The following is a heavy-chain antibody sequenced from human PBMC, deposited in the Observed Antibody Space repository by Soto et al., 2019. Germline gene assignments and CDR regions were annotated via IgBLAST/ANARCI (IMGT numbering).Heavy chain of an antibody. CDR2: IFHDGTA. J-gene: IGHJ4*02. CDR1: GVSISSGNW. CDR3: ARLVYDTRLNYMYFDF. Sequence: SETLSLTCAVSGVSISSGNWWTWVRQTPQRGLEYIGEIFHDGTANYYPSFERRVAISVDTSKNQFSLKLTSVTAADTAIYFCARLVYDTRLNYMYFDFWGQGAMVTVYS. D-gene: IGHD2-8*01. V-gene: IGHV4-4*02.